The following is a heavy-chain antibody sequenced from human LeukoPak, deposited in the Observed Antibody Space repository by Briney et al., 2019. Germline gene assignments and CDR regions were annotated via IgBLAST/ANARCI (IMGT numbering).Heavy chain of an antibody. V-gene: IGHV4-39*01. J-gene: IGHJ4*02. D-gene: IGHD3-16*02. CDR3: ARTLGWASSRYPFDG. Sequence: KSSETLSLTCTVSGGPISSSNYYWGWIRQPPGKGLEWIGSMYYSGNTDYNPSLKSRVTISVDTSKNQFSLKVNSVTAADTAVYYCARTLGWASSRYPFDGWGQGTLVTVSS. CDR1: GGPISSSNYY. CDR2: MYYSGNT.